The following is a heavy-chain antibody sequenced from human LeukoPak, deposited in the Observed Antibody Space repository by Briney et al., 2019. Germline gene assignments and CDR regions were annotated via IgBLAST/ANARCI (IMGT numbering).Heavy chain of an antibody. CDR2: THYSGST. CDR1: GGPISSYF. J-gene: IGHJ4*02. V-gene: IGHV4-59*08. CDR3: ARQSNVLLWFGESLFDY. D-gene: IGHD3-10*01. Sequence: SGTLSLTCTVSGGPISSYFWSWIRQPPGKGLEWIGYTHYSGSTNYNPSLKSRVTISVDTSKNQFSLKLSSVTAADTAVYYCARQSNVLLWFGESLFDYWGQGTLVTVSS.